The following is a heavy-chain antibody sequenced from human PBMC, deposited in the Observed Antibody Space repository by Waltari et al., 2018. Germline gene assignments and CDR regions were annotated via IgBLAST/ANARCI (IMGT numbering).Heavy chain of an antibody. V-gene: IGHV4-59*01. D-gene: IGHD1-7*01. CDR2: IYYSGST. CDR3: ARARNYGPFDY. J-gene: IGHJ4*02. CDR1: GGSISSYY. Sequence: QVQLQESGPGLVKPSETLSLTCPVSGGSISSYYWSWIRQPPGKGLEWIGYIYYSGSTNYNPPLKSRVTISVDTSKNQFSLKLSSVTAADTAVYYCARARNYGPFDYWGQGTLVTVSS.